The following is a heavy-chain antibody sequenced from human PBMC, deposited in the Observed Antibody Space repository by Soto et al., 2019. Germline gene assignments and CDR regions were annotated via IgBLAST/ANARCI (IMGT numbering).Heavy chain of an antibody. J-gene: IGHJ4*02. D-gene: IGHD3-10*01. Sequence: PSQTLSLTCAISGDSVSSNTTAWNWIRQSPLRGLGWLGRTYYDSKWYTDYAESVKSRMTINADTSKNHFSLNLKSVTPEDTALYYCAGNYYGSGSYYSSFDYWGQGTLVTVSS. CDR3: AGNYYGSGSYYSSFDY. V-gene: IGHV6-1*01. CDR2: TYYDSKWYT. CDR1: GDSVSSNTTA.